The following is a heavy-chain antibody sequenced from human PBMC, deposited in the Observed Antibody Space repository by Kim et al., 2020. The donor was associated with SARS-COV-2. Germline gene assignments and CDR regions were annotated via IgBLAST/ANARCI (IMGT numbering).Heavy chain of an antibody. CDR2: ISGSGGST. CDR3: AKDKGIQLWFRLFDY. CDR1: GFTFSSYA. J-gene: IGHJ4*02. D-gene: IGHD5-18*01. V-gene: IGHV3-23*01. Sequence: GGSLRLSCAASGFTFSSYAMSWVRQAPGKGLEWVSAISGSGGSTYYADSVKGRFTISRDNSKNTLYLQMNSLRAEDTAVYYCAKDKGIQLWFRLFDYWGQGTLVTVSS.